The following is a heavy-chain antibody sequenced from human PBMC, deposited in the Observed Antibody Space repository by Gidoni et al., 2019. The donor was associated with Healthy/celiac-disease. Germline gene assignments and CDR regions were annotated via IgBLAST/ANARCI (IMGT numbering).Heavy chain of an antibody. Sequence: EVQLVESGGGLVQPGGSLRLSCAASGFTFSSYWMHWVRQGPGKGLVWVSRINSDGSSTSYADSVKGRFTISRDNAKNTLYLQMNSLRAEDTAVYYCARETGIAAPFDYWGQGTLVTVSS. CDR2: INSDGSST. CDR3: ARETGIAAPFDY. V-gene: IGHV3-74*01. D-gene: IGHD6-13*01. J-gene: IGHJ4*02. CDR1: GFTFSSYW.